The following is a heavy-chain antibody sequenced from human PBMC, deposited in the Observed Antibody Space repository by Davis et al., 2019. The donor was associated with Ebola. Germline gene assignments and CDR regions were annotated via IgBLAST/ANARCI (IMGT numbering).Heavy chain of an antibody. Sequence: MPGGSLRLSCAVYGGSFSGYYWSWIRQPPGKGLEWIGYIHHSGSTKYNPSLKSRVTISVDTSKNQISLSLTSVTAADSAVYYCARDKPVVITTVEAFDLWGQGTMVTVSS. CDR1: GGSFSGYY. CDR2: IHHSGST. CDR3: ARDKPVVITTVEAFDL. V-gene: IGHV4-34*01. D-gene: IGHD3-22*01. J-gene: IGHJ3*01.